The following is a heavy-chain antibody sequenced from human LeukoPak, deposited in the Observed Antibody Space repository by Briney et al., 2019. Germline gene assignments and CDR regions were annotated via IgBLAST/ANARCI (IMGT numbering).Heavy chain of an antibody. Sequence: GGSLRLSCAASGFTFSSYSMNWVRQAPGKGLEWVSSISSSSSYIYYADSVKGRFTISRDNAKNALYLQMNSLRVEDTALYSCAKGRIRWELLENFDIWGQGTMLIVSS. CDR3: AKGRIRWELLENFDI. CDR2: ISSSSSYI. D-gene: IGHD1-26*01. J-gene: IGHJ3*02. CDR1: GFTFSSYS. V-gene: IGHV3-21*04.